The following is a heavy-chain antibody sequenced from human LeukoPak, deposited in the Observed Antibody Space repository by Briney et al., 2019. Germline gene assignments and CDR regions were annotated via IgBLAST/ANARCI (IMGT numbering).Heavy chain of an antibody. V-gene: IGHV3-21*01. J-gene: IGHJ4*02. D-gene: IGHD3-22*01. CDR2: FGTRSTSI. CDR1: GFTFSIYW. Sequence: GGSLRLSCAASGFTFSIYWMGWVRQAPGKGLEWVSSFGTRSTSIYHAGSVKGRFAISRDNAKNLLYLQMNSLRAEDTALYYCAREVSEGFDFWGQGTLVTVSS. CDR3: AREVSEGFDF.